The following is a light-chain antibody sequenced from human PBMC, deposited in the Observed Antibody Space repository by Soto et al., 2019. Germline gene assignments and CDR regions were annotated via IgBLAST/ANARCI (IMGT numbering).Light chain of an antibody. CDR3: QKFNGVPT. CDR2: AAS. Sequence: DIQMTQSPSSLSASVGDRVTITCRASQAINNYLAWYQQKPGKVPTLLISAASTLQSGVPSRFSGSGSGTDFTITICSLQPEDDATYYGQKFNGVPTCGGGTKVEI. V-gene: IGKV1-27*01. CDR1: QAINNY. J-gene: IGKJ4*01.